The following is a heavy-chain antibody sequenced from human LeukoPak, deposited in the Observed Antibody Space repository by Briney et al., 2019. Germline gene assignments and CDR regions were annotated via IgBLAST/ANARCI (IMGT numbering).Heavy chain of an antibody. D-gene: IGHD3-22*01. CDR3: ARQDDSSGYVDY. J-gene: IGHJ4*02. V-gene: IGHV4-34*01. CDR2: INHSGST. Sequence: SETLSLTCAVYGGSFSGYYWSWIRQPPGKGVEWIGKINHSGSTNYNPSLKSRVTISVDTSKNQFSLKLSSVTAADTAVYYCARQDDSSGYVDYWGQGTLVTVSS. CDR1: GGSFSGYY.